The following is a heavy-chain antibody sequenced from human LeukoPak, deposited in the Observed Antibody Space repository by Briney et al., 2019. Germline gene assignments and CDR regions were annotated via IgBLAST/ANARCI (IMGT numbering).Heavy chain of an antibody. D-gene: IGHD2-2*01. CDR3: ARPQGYCSSNSCYHWFDP. CDR1: GGSINSYY. J-gene: IGHJ5*02. Sequence: SETLSFTCTVSGGSINSYYWRWIRQPPGKGLEWIGYIYYSGSTNYNPSLKSRVTISVDTSKNQFSLKLSSVTAADTAVYYCARPQGYCSSNSCYHWFDPWGQGTLVTVSS. CDR2: IYYSGST. V-gene: IGHV4-59*08.